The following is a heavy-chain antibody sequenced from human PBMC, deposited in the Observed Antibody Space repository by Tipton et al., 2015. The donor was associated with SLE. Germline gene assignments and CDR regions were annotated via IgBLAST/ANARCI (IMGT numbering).Heavy chain of an antibody. J-gene: IGHJ4*02. D-gene: IGHD3-16*01. CDR3: ARHDYDTYCFDH. CDR1: GTSISSDDYY. V-gene: IGHV4-39*01. Sequence: TLSLTCTVSGTSISSDDYYWGWIRQPPGKGLEWIGSLSHSGDTYYTPSLESRATISLDTSKNQFSLKLSSMTTADTAVYFCARHDYDTYCFDHWGQGTLVTVSS. CDR2: LSHSGDT.